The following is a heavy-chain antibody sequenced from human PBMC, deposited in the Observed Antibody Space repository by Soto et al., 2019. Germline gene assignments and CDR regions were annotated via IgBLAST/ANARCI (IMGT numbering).Heavy chain of an antibody. CDR2: ISSNGGST. Sequence: GWSLRLSCSSSGFTFISYAMRWVRQAPGKGLEYVSAISSNGGSTYYADSVKGRFTISRDNSKNTLYLQMSSLRAEDTAVYYCVKYIAARPVWGQGTLVTVSS. CDR3: VKYIAARPV. J-gene: IGHJ4*02. V-gene: IGHV3-64D*06. CDR1: GFTFISYA. D-gene: IGHD6-6*01.